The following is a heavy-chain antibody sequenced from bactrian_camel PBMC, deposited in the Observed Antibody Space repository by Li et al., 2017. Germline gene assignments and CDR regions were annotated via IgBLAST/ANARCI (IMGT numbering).Heavy chain of an antibody. J-gene: IGHJ4*01. D-gene: IGHD6*01. CDR3: AADFRTVAAGCTFYDYTY. CDR2: IDGIGST. CDR1: GLSSSSRC. V-gene: IGHV3S26*01. Sequence: HVQLVESGGGSVQAGGSLRLSCAASGLSSSSRCMAWFRQAPGKEREGVAGIDGIGSTSYADSVKGRFAISKDNAKNTLYLQMNSLQPDDSAMYYCAADFRTVAAGCTFYDYTYWCRGTQVTVS.